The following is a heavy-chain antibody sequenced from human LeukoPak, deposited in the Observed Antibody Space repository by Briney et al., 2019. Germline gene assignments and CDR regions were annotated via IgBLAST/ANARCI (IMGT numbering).Heavy chain of an antibody. CDR2: IWYNGRNE. V-gene: IGHV3-33*01. CDR3: ARESRGELFAPPDY. D-gene: IGHD3-10*01. Sequence: GRSRRLSCAASGFTFSSFGMHWVRQAPGKGLEWVAIIWYNGRNETYADSVKGRFTISRDNSKNTPYLYMNSLRAEDTAVYYCARESRGELFAPPDYWGQGTLVTVSS. J-gene: IGHJ4*02. CDR1: GFTFSSFG.